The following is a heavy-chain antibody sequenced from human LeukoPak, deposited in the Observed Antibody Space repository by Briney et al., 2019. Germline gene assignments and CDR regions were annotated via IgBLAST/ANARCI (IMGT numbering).Heavy chain of an antibody. CDR2: IHNSGST. Sequence: SETLSLTCTVSGGSVSSGSFHWSWIRQPPGKGLEWIGYIHNSGSTLYNPSLKSRVTISLDTSKNQFSLKLTSVTAADTAAYYCARTSGDGGYWGQGTPVTASS. CDR3: ARTSGDGGY. CDR1: GGSVSSGSFH. D-gene: IGHD5-24*01. V-gene: IGHV4-61*01. J-gene: IGHJ4*02.